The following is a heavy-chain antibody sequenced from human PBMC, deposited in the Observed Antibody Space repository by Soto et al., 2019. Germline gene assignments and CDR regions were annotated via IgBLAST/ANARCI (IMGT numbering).Heavy chain of an antibody. CDR2: IIPIFGTA. Sequence: GASVKVSCKASGGTFSSYAISWVRQAPGQGLEWMGGIIPIFGTANYAQKFQGRVTITADESTSTAYMELSSLRSEDTAVYYCARDPPYSSSSRGYYYGMDVWGQGTTVTVSS. CDR1: GGTFSSYA. CDR3: ARDPPYSSSSRGYYYGMDV. J-gene: IGHJ6*02. V-gene: IGHV1-69*13. D-gene: IGHD6-6*01.